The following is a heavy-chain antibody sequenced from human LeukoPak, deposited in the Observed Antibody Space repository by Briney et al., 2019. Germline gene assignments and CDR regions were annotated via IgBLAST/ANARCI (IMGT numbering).Heavy chain of an antibody. J-gene: IGHJ4*02. Sequence: ESGPTPVNPTQTLTLTCTFSGFSLSTSGVGVGWIRQPPGKAREWLAPIYWNDDKRYSPSPKSRPTTTKDTSKNQVVLTMHNMDPVDTATYYCAHRRGRIVGDHTPFDYWGQGTLVTVSS. CDR3: AHRRGRIVGDHTPFDY. CDR2: IYWNDDK. D-gene: IGHD1-26*01. V-gene: IGHV2-5*01. CDR1: GFSLSTSGVG.